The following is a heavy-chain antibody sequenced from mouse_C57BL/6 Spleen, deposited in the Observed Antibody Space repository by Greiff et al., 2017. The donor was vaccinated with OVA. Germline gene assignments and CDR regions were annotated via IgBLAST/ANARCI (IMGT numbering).Heavy chain of an antibody. D-gene: IGHD2-4*01. V-gene: IGHV1-50*01. CDR3: ARDGYDYDEGWYFDV. Sequence: QVQLQQPGAELVKPGASVKLSCKASGYTFTSYWMQWVKQRPGQGLEWIGEIDPSDSYTNYNQKFKGKATLTVDTSSSTAYMQLSSLTSEDSAVYYCARDGYDYDEGWYFDVWGTGPTVTVSA. CDR1: GYTFTSYW. J-gene: IGHJ1*03. CDR2: IDPSDSYT.